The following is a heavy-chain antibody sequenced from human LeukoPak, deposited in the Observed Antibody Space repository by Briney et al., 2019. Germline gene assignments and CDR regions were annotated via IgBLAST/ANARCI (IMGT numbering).Heavy chain of an antibody. J-gene: IGHJ4*02. V-gene: IGHV3-43D*03. CDR2: ISWDGGST. Sequence: GGSLRLSCAASGFTFDDYAMHWVRQAPGKGLEWVSLISWDGGSTYYADSVKGRFTISRDNSKNSLYLQMNSLRAEDTALYYCAKGTPGYSSGWDEPPTAFYFDYWGQGTLVTVSS. CDR1: GFTFDDYA. CDR3: AKGTPGYSSGWDEPPTAFYFDY. D-gene: IGHD6-19*01.